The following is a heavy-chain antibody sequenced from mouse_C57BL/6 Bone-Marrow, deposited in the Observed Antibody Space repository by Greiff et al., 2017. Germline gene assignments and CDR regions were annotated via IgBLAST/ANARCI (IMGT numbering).Heavy chain of an antibody. CDR2: IWRGGST. Sequence: QVQLKESGPGLVQPSQSLSITCTVSGFSLTSYGVHWVRQSPGKGLEWLGVIWRGGSTDYNAAFMSRLSITKDNSKSQVFFKMNSLQADDTAIYCCAKRRYYYGSSYYAMDYWGQGTSVTVSS. J-gene: IGHJ4*01. CDR3: AKRRYYYGSSYYAMDY. D-gene: IGHD1-1*01. V-gene: IGHV2-5*01. CDR1: GFSLTSYG.